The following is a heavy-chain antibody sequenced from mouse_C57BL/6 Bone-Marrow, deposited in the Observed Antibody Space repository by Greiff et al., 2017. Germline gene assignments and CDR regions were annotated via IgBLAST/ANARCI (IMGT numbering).Heavy chain of an antibody. CDR1: GYTFTSYW. V-gene: IGHV1-55*01. J-gene: IGHJ1*03. Sequence: QVQLQQPGAELVKPGASVKMSCKASGYTFTSYWITWVKQRPGQGLEWIGDIYPGSGSTNYNEKFKSKATLTVDTSSSTAYMQLSSLTSEDSAVYYCATLQDRHYGSSYDWYFDVWGTGTTVTVSS. D-gene: IGHD1-1*01. CDR3: ATLQDRHYGSSYDWYFDV. CDR2: IYPGSGST.